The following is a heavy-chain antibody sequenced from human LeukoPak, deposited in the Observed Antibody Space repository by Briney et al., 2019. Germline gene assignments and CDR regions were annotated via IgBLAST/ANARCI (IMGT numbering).Heavy chain of an antibody. D-gene: IGHD2-21*02. CDR3: ARFCSTSDCYHKVLGVS. J-gene: IGHJ4*02. V-gene: IGHV4-30-2*01. CDR2: LYHSGST. CDR1: GDSISSGGYY. Sequence: PSETLSLTCTVSGDSISSGGYYRSWIRQPPGEGLEWIGYLYHSGSTYYNPSLKSRVTISVDGSKNQFSLKLSSVTAADTAVYFCARFCSTSDCYHKVLGVSWGQGTLVTVSS.